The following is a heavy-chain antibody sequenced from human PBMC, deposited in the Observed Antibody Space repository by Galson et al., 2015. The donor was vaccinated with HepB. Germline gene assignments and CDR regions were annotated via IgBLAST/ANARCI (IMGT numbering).Heavy chain of an antibody. J-gene: IGHJ3*02. V-gene: IGHV3-30*18. CDR1: GFTFSSYG. D-gene: IGHD3-9*01. Sequence: SLRLSCAASGFTFSSYGMNWVRQAPGKGLEWVAIISYDGSEKYYANSVKGRFTISRDNSKNTLFLQVNSLRVDDTAVYYCANQAYFPPGAFEIWGQGTMVTVSS. CDR3: ANQAYFPPGAFEI. CDR2: ISYDGSEK.